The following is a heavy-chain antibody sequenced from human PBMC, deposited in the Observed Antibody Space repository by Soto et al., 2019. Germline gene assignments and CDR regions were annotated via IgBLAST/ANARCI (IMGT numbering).Heavy chain of an antibody. J-gene: IGHJ4*02. CDR3: AKGSPHITIFGVALDY. V-gene: IGHV3-9*01. Sequence: SLRLSCAASGXTVDDYAMHWVRQAPGKGLELVSGIIWNSGSIGYADSVKGRFTISRDNAKNSLYLQMNSLRSEETALYYCAKGSPHITIFGVALDYWGQGTQVTVS. CDR2: IIWNSGSI. CDR1: GXTVDDYA. D-gene: IGHD3-3*01.